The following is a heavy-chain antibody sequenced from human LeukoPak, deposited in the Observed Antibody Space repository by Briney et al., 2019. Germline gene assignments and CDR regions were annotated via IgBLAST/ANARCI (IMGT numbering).Heavy chain of an antibody. J-gene: IGHJ6*02. Sequence: PSETLSLTCTVSGGSISSYYWSWIRQPPGKGLEWIGYIYYSGSTNYNPSLKSRVTISVDTSKNQFSLKLSSVTAADTAVYYCARASRPPTYYDFWSGRSYYYGMDVWGQGTTVTASS. D-gene: IGHD3-3*01. CDR3: ARASRPPTYYDFWSGRSYYYGMDV. CDR1: GGSISSYY. CDR2: IYYSGST. V-gene: IGHV4-59*01.